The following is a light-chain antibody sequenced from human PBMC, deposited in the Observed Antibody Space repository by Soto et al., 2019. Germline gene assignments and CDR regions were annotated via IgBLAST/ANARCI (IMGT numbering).Light chain of an antibody. V-gene: IGLV2-14*01. CDR1: SSDVGGYNY. J-gene: IGLJ1*01. Sequence: QAVVTQPASVSGSPGQSITISCTGTSSDVGGYNYVSWYQQHPGKAPKLMIYDVSNRPSGVSNRFSGSKSGNTASLTISGLQAEDEADYYCSSYAGSNNYVFGTGTKVTVL. CDR3: SSYAGSNNYV. CDR2: DVS.